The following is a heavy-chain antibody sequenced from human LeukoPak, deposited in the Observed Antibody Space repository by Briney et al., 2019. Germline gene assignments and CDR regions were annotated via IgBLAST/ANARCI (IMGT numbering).Heavy chain of an antibody. J-gene: IGHJ4*02. D-gene: IGHD6-19*01. CDR2: IYYSGST. V-gene: IGHV4-39*07. Sequence: SETLSLTCTVSGGSISSSSYYWGWIRQPPGKGLEWIGSIYYSGSTYYNPSLKSRVTISVDTSKNQFSLKLNSVTAADTAVYYCAANGWYAIDYWGQGTLVTVSS. CDR1: GGSISSSSYY. CDR3: AANGWYAIDY.